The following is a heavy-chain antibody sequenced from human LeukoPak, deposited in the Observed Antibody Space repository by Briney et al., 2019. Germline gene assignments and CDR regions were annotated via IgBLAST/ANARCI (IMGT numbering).Heavy chain of an antibody. CDR1: GGSINNYF. CDR3: ARDKGSY. Sequence: SETLSLTCTVSGGSINNYFWSWIRQPPGKGLEWIGYIYYSGNTNYNPSLKSRVIISVDTSKNQFSLKLSSVTAADTAVYYCARDKGSYWGQGTRVTVSS. V-gene: IGHV4-59*01. J-gene: IGHJ4*02. CDR2: IYYSGNT.